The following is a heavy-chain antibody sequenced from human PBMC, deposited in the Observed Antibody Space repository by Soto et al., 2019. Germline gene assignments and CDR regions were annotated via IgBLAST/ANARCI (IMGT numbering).Heavy chain of an antibody. CDR2: ISSSGSTI. Sequence: PGGSLRLSCAASGFTFSDYYMSWIRQAPGKGLEWVSYISSSGSTIYYADSVKGRFTISRDNAKNSLYLQMNSLRAEDTAVYYCARDRLSYYDYIWGSDPGLGYWGQGTLVTVSS. J-gene: IGHJ4*02. CDR3: ARDRLSYYDYIWGSDPGLGY. D-gene: IGHD3-16*01. V-gene: IGHV3-11*01. CDR1: GFTFSDYY.